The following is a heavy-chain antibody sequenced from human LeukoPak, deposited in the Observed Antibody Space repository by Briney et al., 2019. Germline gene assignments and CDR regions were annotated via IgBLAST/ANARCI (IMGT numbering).Heavy chain of an antibody. CDR3: ASPTTLDAFDI. D-gene: IGHD1-7*01. CDR1: GGSISSGGYY. V-gene: IGHV4-31*03. J-gene: IGHJ3*02. CDR2: IYYSGST. Sequence: SETLSLTCTVSGGSISSGGYYWSWIRQHPGKGLEWIGYIYYSGSTYYNPSLKSRVTISVDTSKNQSSLKLSSVTAADTAVYYCASPTTLDAFDIWGQGTMVTVSS.